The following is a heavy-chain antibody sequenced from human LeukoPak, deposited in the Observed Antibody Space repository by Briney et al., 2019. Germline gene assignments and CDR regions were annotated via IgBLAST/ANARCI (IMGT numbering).Heavy chain of an antibody. V-gene: IGHV4-38-2*02. Sequence: SETLPLTCTVSGYSFNSGYYWGWIRQAPGKGLEWIGNIHHSGSTYYNPSLKSRVTISVDSSKNEFSLKLNSGTAADTAVYYCAKQRGATPYYFDYWGQGTLVTVSS. CDR1: GYSFNSGYY. D-gene: IGHD1-26*01. CDR3: AKQRGATPYYFDY. CDR2: IHHSGST. J-gene: IGHJ4*02.